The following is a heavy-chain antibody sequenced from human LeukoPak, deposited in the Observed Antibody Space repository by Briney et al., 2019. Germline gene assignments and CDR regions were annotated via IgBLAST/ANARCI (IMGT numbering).Heavy chain of an antibody. V-gene: IGHV3-23*01. CDR1: GFTFSSYA. CDR3: GRDLRPSWFGTFDP. CDR2: ISGSGGST. D-gene: IGHD3-10*01. Sequence: PGGSLRLSCAASGFTFSSYAMSWVRQAPGKGLEWVSAISGSGGSTYYADSVKGRFTISRDNSKNTLYLQMNSLRAEDTAVYYCGRDLRPSWFGTFDPWGQGILVTVSS. J-gene: IGHJ5*02.